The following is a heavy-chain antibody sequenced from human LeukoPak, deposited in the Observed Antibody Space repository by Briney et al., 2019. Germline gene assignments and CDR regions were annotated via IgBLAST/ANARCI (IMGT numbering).Heavy chain of an antibody. CDR1: GFTFSSHF. D-gene: IGHD2-15*01. J-gene: IGHJ4*02. CDR2: IVASGGNT. Sequence: GGSLRLSCAASGFTFSSHFMYWVRQAPGKGLEWVAAIVASGGNTNYADSVKGRFTISRDNSKNTPYLQMISLRVEDTAIYYCASRDPCSGGSCYGLTYWGQGTLVTVSS. CDR3: ASRDPCSGGSCYGLTY. V-gene: IGHV3-23*01.